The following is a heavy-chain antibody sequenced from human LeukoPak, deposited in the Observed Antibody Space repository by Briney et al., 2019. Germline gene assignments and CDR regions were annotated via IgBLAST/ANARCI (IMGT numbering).Heavy chain of an antibody. Sequence: SETLSLTCTVSGGSISSSSYYWGWIRQPPGKGLEWIGSIYYSGSTYYNPSLKSRVTISVDTSKNQFSLKLSSVTAADTAVYYCARVYYYGSALDRFDPWGQGTLVTVSS. CDR3: ARVYYYGSALDRFDP. V-gene: IGHV4-39*07. D-gene: IGHD3-10*01. CDR2: IYYSGST. J-gene: IGHJ5*02. CDR1: GGSISSSSYY.